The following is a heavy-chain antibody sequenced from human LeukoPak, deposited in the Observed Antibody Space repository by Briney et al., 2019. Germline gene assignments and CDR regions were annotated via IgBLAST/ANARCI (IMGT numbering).Heavy chain of an antibody. CDR2: IIPTFGTA. CDR3: ARHLPNCSGGSCYPIGWFDP. D-gene: IGHD2-15*01. Sequence: GASLKISCKASAGTFSSYYFSGVGQDTGQGLEWMGGIIPTFGTANYAHKFQGRVTITADESTTTAYSEPSSLSSEDTAVYYCARHLPNCSGGSCYPIGWFDPWGQGTLVTVSS. V-gene: IGHV1-69*13. J-gene: IGHJ5*02. CDR1: AGTFSSYY.